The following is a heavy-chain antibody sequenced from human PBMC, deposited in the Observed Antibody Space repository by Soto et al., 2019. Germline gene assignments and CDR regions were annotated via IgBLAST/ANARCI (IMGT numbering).Heavy chain of an antibody. D-gene: IGHD3-16*01. CDR3: VNDGGKFPDVVKDLLAI. V-gene: IGHV3-30*14. J-gene: IGHJ3*02. CDR2: ISTDGTEK. CDR1: GFTFSRYV. Sequence: GGSLRLSCVASGFTFSRYVNHWGLHAPCKGLEWVALISTDGTEKHYPGSVRGRFTISRDNSKNTLYLQMNSLRTEDTAVYYGVNDGGKFPDVVKDLLAIWSQRTKVPVSS.